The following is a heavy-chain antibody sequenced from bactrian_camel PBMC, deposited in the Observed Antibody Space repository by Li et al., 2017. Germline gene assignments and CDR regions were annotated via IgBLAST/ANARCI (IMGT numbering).Heavy chain of an antibody. Sequence: HVQLVESGGGSAQAGGSLRLSCAASGFSVSTYWMGWFRQAPGKEREEVAKIDSDGTTTYANSVKGRFTVSHVNSNNTMHLQMNSLKPEDTAVYYCAADLGWCGSAPLQREFRNWGQGTQVTVS. CDR3: AADLGWCGSAPLQREFRN. V-gene: IGHV3S53*01. D-gene: IGHD6*01. CDR2: IDSDGTT. CDR1: GFSVSTYW. J-gene: IGHJ4*01.